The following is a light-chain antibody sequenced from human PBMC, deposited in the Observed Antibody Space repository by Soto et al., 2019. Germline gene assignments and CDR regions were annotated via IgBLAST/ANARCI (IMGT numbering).Light chain of an antibody. V-gene: IGKV1-5*01. CDR2: DAS. Sequence: DIQMTQSPSTLSASVGDRVTITCRASQSISSWLARYQQKPGKAPKLLIYDASSLESGVPSRFSGSGSGTEFTLTISSLQPDDFATYYCQHYNSYSWTFGQGTKVESK. J-gene: IGKJ1*01. CDR1: QSISSW. CDR3: QHYNSYSWT.